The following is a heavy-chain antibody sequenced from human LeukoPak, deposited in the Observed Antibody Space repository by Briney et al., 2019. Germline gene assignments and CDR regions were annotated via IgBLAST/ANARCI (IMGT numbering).Heavy chain of an antibody. Sequence: GGSLRLSCAASGFTSSSYAMSWVRQAPGKGLEWVSGISGSGGSTYYADSVKGRFTISRDNSKNTLYLQMNSLRAEDTAVYYCARDVGVIAVAGSLDYWGQGTLVTVSS. D-gene: IGHD6-19*01. CDR1: GFTSSSYA. CDR3: ARDVGVIAVAGSLDY. J-gene: IGHJ4*02. V-gene: IGHV3-23*01. CDR2: ISGSGGST.